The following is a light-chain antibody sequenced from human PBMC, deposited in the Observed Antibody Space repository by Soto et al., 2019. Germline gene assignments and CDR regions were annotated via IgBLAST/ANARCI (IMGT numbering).Light chain of an antibody. CDR3: SSYAGNNNYV. CDR2: EIS. V-gene: IGLV2-8*01. CDR1: SSDVGGYNF. Sequence: QSALTQPPSASGSPGQSVTVSCTGTSSDVGGYNFVSWYQHHPGKAPKLIIYEISKRPSGVSNRFSGSKPGNTASLTVSGLEAEDEADYFCSSYAGNNNYVFGTGTKLTVL. J-gene: IGLJ1*01.